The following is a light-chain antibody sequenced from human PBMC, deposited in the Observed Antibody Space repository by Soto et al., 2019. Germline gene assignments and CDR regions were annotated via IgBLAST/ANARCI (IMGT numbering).Light chain of an antibody. V-gene: IGKV3-15*01. Sequence: DIVMTQSPATLSVSPGERATLSCRASQSVSSNLAWYQQKPGQAPRLLIYAASTRATGIPATFSGSGSGTEFTLTISSLQPEDFAVYYCQQYNNWPRTFGQGTKVEIK. CDR2: AAS. CDR3: QQYNNWPRT. CDR1: QSVSSN. J-gene: IGKJ1*01.